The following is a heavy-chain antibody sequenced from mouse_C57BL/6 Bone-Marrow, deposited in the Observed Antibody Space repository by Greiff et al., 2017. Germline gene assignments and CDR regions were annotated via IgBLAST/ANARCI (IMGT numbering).Heavy chain of an antibody. J-gene: IGHJ3*01. V-gene: IGHV1-26*01. CDR1: GYTFTDYY. CDR2: INTNNGGT. D-gene: IGHD2-4*01. CDR3: ARGIYYDYGAWFAY. Sequence: VQLQQSGPELVKPGASVKISCKASGYTFTDYYMNWVKQSHGKSLEWIGDINTNNGGTSYNQKFKGKATLTVDKSSSTAYMELRSLTSEDSAVYYCARGIYYDYGAWFAYWGQGTLVTVSA.